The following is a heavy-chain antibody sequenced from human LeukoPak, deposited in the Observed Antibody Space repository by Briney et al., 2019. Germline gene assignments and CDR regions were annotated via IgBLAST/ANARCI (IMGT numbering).Heavy chain of an antibody. CDR1: GFTFSSYA. CDR3: ARGGSQTYDYVWGRFNWFDP. D-gene: IGHD3-16*01. J-gene: IGHJ5*02. CDR2: ISSNGGST. V-gene: IGHV3-64*01. Sequence: PGGSLRLSCAASGFTFSSYAMHWVRQAPGKGLEYVSAISSNGGSTYYANSVKGRFTISRDNSKNTLYLQMGSLRAEDMAVYYCARGGSQTYDYVWGRFNWFDPWGQGTLVTVSS.